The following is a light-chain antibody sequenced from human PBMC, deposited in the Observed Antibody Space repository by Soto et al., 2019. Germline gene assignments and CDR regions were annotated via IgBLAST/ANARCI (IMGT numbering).Light chain of an antibody. V-gene: IGLV2-14*01. CDR3: SSYTGTTTV. CDR1: SSDIGSYNY. J-gene: IGLJ3*02. Sequence: QSVLTQPASVSGSPGQSITISCTGASSDIGSYNYVSWYQQHLGKAPKLITYEVSNRPSGVSNRLSGSKSGNTASLTISGLQTEDEADYYCSSYTGTTTVFGGGTKLTVL. CDR2: EVS.